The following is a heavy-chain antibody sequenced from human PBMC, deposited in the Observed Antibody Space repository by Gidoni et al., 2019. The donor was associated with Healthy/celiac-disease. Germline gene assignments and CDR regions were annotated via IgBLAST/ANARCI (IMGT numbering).Heavy chain of an antibody. Sequence: QVQLQQWGAGLLKPSETLSLTCAVYGGSFSGYYWSWIRQPPGKGLEWIGEINHSGSTNYNPSLKSRVTISVDTSKNQFSLKLSSVTAADTAVYYCARGPWGGLDAFDIWGQGTMVTVSS. D-gene: IGHD2-15*01. CDR1: GGSFSGYY. CDR2: INHSGST. CDR3: ARGPWGGLDAFDI. J-gene: IGHJ3*02. V-gene: IGHV4-34*01.